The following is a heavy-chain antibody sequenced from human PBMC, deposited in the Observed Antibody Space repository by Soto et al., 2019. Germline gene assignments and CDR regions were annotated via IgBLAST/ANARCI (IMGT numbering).Heavy chain of an antibody. CDR2: ISGSGGST. V-gene: IGHV3-23*01. CDR1: GFTFSSYA. Sequence: GGSLRLSCAASGFTFSSYAMSWVRQAPGKGLEWVSAISGSGGSTYYADSVKGRFTISRDNSKNTLYLQMNSLRAEDTAVYYCAKLTSFMITFGGVPVRGDAFDIWGQGTMVTVSS. J-gene: IGHJ3*02. CDR3: AKLTSFMITFGGVPVRGDAFDI. D-gene: IGHD3-16*01.